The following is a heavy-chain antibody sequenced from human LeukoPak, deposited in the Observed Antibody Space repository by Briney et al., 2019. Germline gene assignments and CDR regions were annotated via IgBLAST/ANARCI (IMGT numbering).Heavy chain of an antibody. V-gene: IGHV5-51*01. J-gene: IGHJ4*02. D-gene: IGHD2-2*01. CDR1: GYSFTSYW. Sequence: GESLKISCKGSGYSFTSYWIGWVRQMPGKGLEWMGIIYPGDSDTRYSPSFQGQATISADKSISTAYLQWSSLKASDTAMYYCARQSYQLLGPEENNYFDYWGQGTLVTVSS. CDR2: IYPGDSDT. CDR3: ARQSYQLLGPEENNYFDY.